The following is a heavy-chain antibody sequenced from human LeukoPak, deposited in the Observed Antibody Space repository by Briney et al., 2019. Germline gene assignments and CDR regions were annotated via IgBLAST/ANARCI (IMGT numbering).Heavy chain of an antibody. D-gene: IGHD6-19*01. V-gene: IGHV4-4*07. CDR2: IYSSGTT. CDR1: GGSINNYY. J-gene: IGHJ4*02. CDR3: ARGSSGWYSIDY. Sequence: SETLSLTCTVSGGSINNYYWSWIRQPAGKGLEWIGRIYSSGTTNYNPSLNSRVTMSVDTSKNQFSLKLSSVTAADTAVYYCARGSSGWYSIDYWGQRTLVTVSS.